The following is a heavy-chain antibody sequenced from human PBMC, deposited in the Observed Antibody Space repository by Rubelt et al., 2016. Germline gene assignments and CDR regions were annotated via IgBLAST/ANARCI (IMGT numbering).Heavy chain of an antibody. CDR2: INAGNGNT. CDR1: GYTFSSYA. V-gene: IGHV1-3*01. D-gene: IGHD6-13*01. Sequence: QVQLVQSGAEVKKPGASVKVSCKASGYTFSSYAMHWVRQAPGQRLEWMGWINAGNGNTKYSQKFQGRVAITRDTAASTAYMELSSLRSEDTAVYYCARGEYSSSGYDYWGQGTLVTVSS. J-gene: IGHJ4*02. CDR3: ARGEYSSSGYDY.